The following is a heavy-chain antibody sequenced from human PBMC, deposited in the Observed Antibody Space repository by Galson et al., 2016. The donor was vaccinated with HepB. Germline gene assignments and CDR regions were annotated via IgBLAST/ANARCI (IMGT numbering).Heavy chain of an antibody. CDR3: ARDALGTWDLTT. Sequence: SLRLSCAASGFSFSNYEMNWVRQAPGRGLEWVAYISGGVATTSYADPVRGRFTISRDNARDSVFLQMTSLRVEDTARYYCARDALGTWDLTTWGQGTLVSVSS. V-gene: IGHV3-48*03. CDR1: GFSFSNYE. J-gene: IGHJ1*01. CDR2: ISGGVATT. D-gene: IGHD1-26*01.